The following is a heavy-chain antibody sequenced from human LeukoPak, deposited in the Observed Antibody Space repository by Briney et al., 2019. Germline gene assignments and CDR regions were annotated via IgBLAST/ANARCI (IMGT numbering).Heavy chain of an antibody. D-gene: IGHD3-10*01. CDR2: IVVGSGNT. CDR3: AADPRYYGSGSYPKHTPIDY. J-gene: IGHJ4*02. Sequence: ASVKVSCKASGFTFTSSAMQWVRQARGQRLEWIGWIVVGSGNTDYAQKFQERVTITRDMSTSTAYMELSSLRSEDTAVYYCAADPRYYGSGSYPKHTPIDYWGQGTLVTVSS. CDR1: GFTFTSSA. V-gene: IGHV1-58*02.